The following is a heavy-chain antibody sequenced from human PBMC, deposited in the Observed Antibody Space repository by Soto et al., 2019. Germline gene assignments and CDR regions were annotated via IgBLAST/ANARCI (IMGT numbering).Heavy chain of an antibody. CDR3: AKDRVGGTFYTPLGF. CDR1: GFNFDNYG. Sequence: GGSLRVSCQASGFNFDNYGMHWVRQAPGKGLEWVAVITYDGSNKYYADSVKGRFTISRDNSKNTLSLHLNTLKPEDTAVYHCAKDRVGGTFYTPLGFWGHGTLVTVSS. D-gene: IGHD1-7*01. V-gene: IGHV3-30*18. J-gene: IGHJ4*01. CDR2: ITYDGSNK.